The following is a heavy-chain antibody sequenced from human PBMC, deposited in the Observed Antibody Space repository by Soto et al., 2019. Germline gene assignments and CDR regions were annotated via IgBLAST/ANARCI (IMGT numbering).Heavy chain of an antibody. CDR3: ASLEMATMTDY. Sequence: PSETLSLTCAVYGGSFSGYYWSWIRQPPGKGLEWIGEINHSGSTNYNPSLKSRVTISVDTSKNQFSLKLSSVTAADTAVYYCASLEMATMTDYWGQGTLVTVS. J-gene: IGHJ4*02. CDR1: GGSFSGYY. V-gene: IGHV4-34*01. D-gene: IGHD5-12*01. CDR2: INHSGST.